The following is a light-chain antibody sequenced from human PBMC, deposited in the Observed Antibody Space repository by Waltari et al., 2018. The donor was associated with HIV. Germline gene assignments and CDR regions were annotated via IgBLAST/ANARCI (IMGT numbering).Light chain of an antibody. CDR3: QSYDNSLSGHWG. V-gene: IGLV1-40*01. Sequence: QSALTQPPSVSGAPGQRVTISCTGSSSNLGAGYDVHWYQQLPGTAPKLLIYGNTNRPSGVPDRFSGSKSGTSASLAITGLQTEDEGTYYCQSYDNSLSGHWGFGGGTKLTVL. CDR2: GNT. CDR1: SSNLGAGYD. J-gene: IGLJ3*02.